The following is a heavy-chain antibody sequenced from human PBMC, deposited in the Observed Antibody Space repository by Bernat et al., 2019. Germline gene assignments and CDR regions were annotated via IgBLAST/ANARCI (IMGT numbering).Heavy chain of an antibody. CDR2: ISGSGGST. CDR1: GFTFSSYA. Sequence: EVQLLESGGGLVQPGGSLRLSCAASGFTFSSYAMSWVRQAPGKGLEWVSAISGSGGSTYYADSVKGRFTISRDNSKNTLYLQMNSLRAEDTAVYYCAKDRSSTMVRGVIKGPDYWGQGTLVTVSS. CDR3: AKDRSSTMVRGVIKGPDY. V-gene: IGHV3-23*01. D-gene: IGHD3-10*01. J-gene: IGHJ4*02.